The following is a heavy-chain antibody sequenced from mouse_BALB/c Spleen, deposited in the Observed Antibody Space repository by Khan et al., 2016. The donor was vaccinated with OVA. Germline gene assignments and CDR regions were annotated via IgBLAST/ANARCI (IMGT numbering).Heavy chain of an antibody. CDR3: ARRTTGYALDY. CDR2: INPRSGYT. J-gene: IGHJ4*01. Sequence: QMQLEESGAELARPGASVKMSCKASGYTFTSHTMHWVKQRPGQGLEWIGYINPRSGYTNYSQKFNDKATLTTDKSSSTAYMQLSSLTSEDSAVYYCARRTTGYALDYWGQGPSVTVSS. CDR1: GYTFTSHT. D-gene: IGHD2-14*01. V-gene: IGHV1-4*01.